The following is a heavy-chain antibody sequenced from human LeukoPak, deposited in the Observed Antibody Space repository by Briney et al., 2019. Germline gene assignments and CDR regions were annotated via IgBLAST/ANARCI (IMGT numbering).Heavy chain of an antibody. CDR3: ARDSYGSGSRRLDY. D-gene: IGHD3-10*01. J-gene: IGHJ4*02. V-gene: IGHV3-11*01. Sequence: GGSLRLSCAASGFTFSDYYMSWIRQAPGKGLEWVSYISSSGSSIYYADSVKGRFTISRDNAKNSLYLQMNSLRAKDTAVYYCARDSYGSGSRRLDYWGQGSLVTVSS. CDR1: GFTFSDYY. CDR2: ISSSGSSI.